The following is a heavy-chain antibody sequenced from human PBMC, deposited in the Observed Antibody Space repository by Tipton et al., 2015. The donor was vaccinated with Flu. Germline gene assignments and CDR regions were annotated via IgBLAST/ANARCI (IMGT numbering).Heavy chain of an antibody. J-gene: IGHJ4*01. V-gene: IGHV4-38-2*02. CDR3: ARGEASYYYDSSGYHDY. D-gene: IGHD3-22*01. CDR2: IYHSGST. Sequence: LRLSCTVSGYSISSGYYWGWIRQPPGKGLEWIGSIYHSGSTYYNPSLKSRVTISVDTSKNQFSLKLSSVTAADTAVYYCARGEASYYYDSSGYHDYWGRRPVAAVSS. CDR1: GYSISSGYY.